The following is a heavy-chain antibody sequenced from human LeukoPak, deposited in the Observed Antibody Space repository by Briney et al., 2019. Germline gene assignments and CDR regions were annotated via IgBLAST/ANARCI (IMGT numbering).Heavy chain of an antibody. CDR1: GGSISSYY. CDR2: IYYSGST. CDR3: LNGDYHYEGNDY. Sequence: SETLSLTCTVSGGSISSYYWSWIRQPPGKGLEWIGYIYYSGSTNYNPSLKSRVTISVDTSKNQFSLKLSSVTAADTAVYYCLNGDYHYEGNDYWGQGTLVTVSS. D-gene: IGHD4-17*01. J-gene: IGHJ4*02. V-gene: IGHV4-59*12.